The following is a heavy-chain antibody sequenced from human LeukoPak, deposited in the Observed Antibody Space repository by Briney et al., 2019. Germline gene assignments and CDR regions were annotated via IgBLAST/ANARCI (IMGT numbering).Heavy chain of an antibody. Sequence: PGRSLRLSCAASGFTFSSYWMSWVRQAPGKGLEWVANIKQDGSEKYYVDSVKGRFTISRDNAKNSLYLQMNSLRAEDTAVYYCASHYSSGWYFDYWGQGTLVTVSS. D-gene: IGHD6-19*01. V-gene: IGHV3-7*01. CDR2: IKQDGSEK. CDR1: GFTFSSYW. CDR3: ASHYSSGWYFDY. J-gene: IGHJ4*02.